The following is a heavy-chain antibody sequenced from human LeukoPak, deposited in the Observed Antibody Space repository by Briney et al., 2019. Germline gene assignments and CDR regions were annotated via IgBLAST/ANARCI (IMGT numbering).Heavy chain of an antibody. CDR1: GFSLTTSGLG. D-gene: IGHD4-17*01. CDR2: IYWDNNK. CDR3: AHYGDYRFLYYFDH. J-gene: IGHJ4*02. V-gene: IGHV2-5*02. Sequence: ESGPTLVKPTQTLTLTCTFSGFSLTTSGLGVGWIRQPPGKALEWLALIYWDNNKLYSPSLRSRLTIAKDTSKNQVVLTMTNMDPVDTATYSCAHYGDYRFLYYFDHWGQGILVTVSS.